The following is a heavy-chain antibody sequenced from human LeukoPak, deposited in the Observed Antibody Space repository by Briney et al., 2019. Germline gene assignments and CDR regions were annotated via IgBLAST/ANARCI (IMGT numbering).Heavy chain of an antibody. J-gene: IGHJ3*02. V-gene: IGHV3-7*01. D-gene: IGHD3-3*01. CDR1: GFTFSSYW. Sequence: GGSLRLSCAASGFTFSSYWMSWVRQAPGKGLEWVANIKQDGSEKYYVDSVKGRFTISRDNAKNSLYLQMNSLRAEDTAVYYCARDRLRFLEWSPDAFEIWGQGTMVTVSS. CDR3: ARDRLRFLEWSPDAFEI. CDR2: IKQDGSEK.